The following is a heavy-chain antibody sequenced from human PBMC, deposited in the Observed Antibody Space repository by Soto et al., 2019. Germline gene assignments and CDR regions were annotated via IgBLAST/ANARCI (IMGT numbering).Heavy chain of an antibody. V-gene: IGHV1-18*01. CDR3: ARNLRRDSSGYYYA. CDR1: RYTLTVDG. D-gene: IGHD3-22*01. J-gene: IGHJ5*02. CDR2: ISAYNGNT. Sequence: ASVQVSSQGSRYTLTVDGVVWVRQPPGQGLEWMGLISAYNGNTNYAQKLQGRVTMTTDTSTITAYMELRSVRSDDTSVYYCARNLRRDSSGYYYAWGQGTLVTVSS.